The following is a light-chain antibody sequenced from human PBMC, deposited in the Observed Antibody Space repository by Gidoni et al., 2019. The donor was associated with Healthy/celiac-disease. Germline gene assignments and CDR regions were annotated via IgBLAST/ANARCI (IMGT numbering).Light chain of an antibody. CDR1: QGIRSY. Sequence: AIRMTQSPSSLSASTGDRVTITCRASQGIRSYLAWYQQKPGKAPKLLIYAAATLQSGVPSRFSGSGSGTDVTLTSSCLQSEDFATYYCQQYYSDPITFGQGTRLEIK. CDR3: QQYYSDPIT. J-gene: IGKJ5*01. V-gene: IGKV1-8*01. CDR2: AAA.